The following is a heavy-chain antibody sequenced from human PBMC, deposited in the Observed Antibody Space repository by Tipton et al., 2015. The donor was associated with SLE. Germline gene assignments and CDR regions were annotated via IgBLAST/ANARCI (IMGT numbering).Heavy chain of an antibody. J-gene: IGHJ6*04. D-gene: IGHD5-12*01. CDR1: GGSFSGFY. Sequence: TLSLTCAVYGGSFSGFYWNWIRQHPGKGLEWIGDISYTGSTNYNPSLKSRVTMSVDTSKNQLSLKLTSVTAADTAVYYCARGPSGNSGYEPMDVWGKGTTVTVAS. V-gene: IGHV4-34*09. CDR2: ISYTGST. CDR3: ARGPSGNSGYEPMDV.